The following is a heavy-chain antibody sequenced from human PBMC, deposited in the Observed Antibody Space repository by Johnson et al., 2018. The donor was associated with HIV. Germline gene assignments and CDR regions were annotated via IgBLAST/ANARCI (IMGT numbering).Heavy chain of an antibody. CDR2: IKSDESYT. D-gene: IGHD3-22*01. Sequence: QVQLVESGGGVVQPGRSLRLACPVSGFIFTNFAMHWVRQDPGKGLVWVSRIKSDESYTDYADSVQGRFTISRDKSENTLYLQMNSLRDEDTAVYYCAKDVGNYWPDSFDIWGQGTMVTVSS. J-gene: IGHJ3*02. CDR3: AKDVGNYWPDSFDI. V-gene: IGHV3-NL1*01. CDR1: GFIFTNFA.